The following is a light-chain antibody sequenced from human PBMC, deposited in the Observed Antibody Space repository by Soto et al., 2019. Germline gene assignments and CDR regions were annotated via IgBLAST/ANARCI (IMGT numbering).Light chain of an antibody. CDR2: MND. CDR1: SSNIGINF. V-gene: IGLV1-47*01. Sequence: QLVLTQPPSASGAPGQRVTISCSGSSSNIGINFVYWYQQFPGTAPKLLMSMNDQRPSGVPDRFSGSILGDKAALTITGAQADDDSYYYCLLYLGGGIWVFGGGTKLTVL. J-gene: IGLJ3*02. CDR3: LLYLGGGIWV.